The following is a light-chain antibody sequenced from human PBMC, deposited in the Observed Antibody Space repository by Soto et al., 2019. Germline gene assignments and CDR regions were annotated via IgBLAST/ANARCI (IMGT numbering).Light chain of an antibody. CDR1: SSDVGGYNY. J-gene: IGLJ1*01. CDR3: SSYTSSNTFYV. Sequence: QSALTQPASVSGSPGQSITISCTGTSSDVGGYNYVSWYQQHPGKAPKLVIYEVSNRPSGASNRFSGSKSGNTASLTISGLQAEDEADYYCSSYTSSNTFYVFGTGTKLTV. CDR2: EVS. V-gene: IGLV2-14*01.